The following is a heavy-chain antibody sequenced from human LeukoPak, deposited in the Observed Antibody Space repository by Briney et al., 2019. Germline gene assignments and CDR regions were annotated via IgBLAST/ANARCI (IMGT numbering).Heavy chain of an antibody. CDR3: AKEKGPGYSSSWYNYYYYGMDV. J-gene: IGHJ6*02. V-gene: IGHV3-9*01. CDR1: GFTFDDYA. D-gene: IGHD6-13*01. Sequence: PGGSRRLSCAASGFTFDDYAMHWVRQAPGKGLEWVSGISWNSGSIGYADSVKGRFTISRDNAKNSLYLQMNSLRAEDTALYYCAKEKGPGYSSSWYNYYYYGMDVWGQGTTVTVSS. CDR2: ISWNSGSI.